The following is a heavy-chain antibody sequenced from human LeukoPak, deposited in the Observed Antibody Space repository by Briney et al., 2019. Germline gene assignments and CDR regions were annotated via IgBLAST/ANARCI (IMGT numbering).Heavy chain of an antibody. CDR1: GYTLTDYY. D-gene: IGHD3-22*01. CDR3: ARVGYYESSGYYEY. Sequence: AASVKVSCKASGYTLTDYYMHWVRQAPGQGLEWMGRINPNSGGTNYAQKFQGRVTMTRDTSISTVYMELSRLRSDDTAAYYCARVGYYESSGYYEYWGQGTLVTVSS. CDR2: INPNSGGT. V-gene: IGHV1-2*06. J-gene: IGHJ4*02.